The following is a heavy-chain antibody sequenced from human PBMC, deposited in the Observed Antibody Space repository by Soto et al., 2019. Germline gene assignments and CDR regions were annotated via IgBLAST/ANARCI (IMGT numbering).Heavy chain of an antibody. V-gene: IGHV4-31*01. CDR3: ARGPGI. Sequence: QVQLQESGPGLVKPSQTLSLTCTVSGGSISSGGYYWSWIRQHPGKGLEWIAYIYYSGNTYYNTSLKRLVTQLVGTSKNHFSLEVSSVTAAYTAVYYSARGPGIWGQGTMVTVSS. CDR1: GGSISSGGYY. J-gene: IGHJ4*02. CDR2: IYYSGNT.